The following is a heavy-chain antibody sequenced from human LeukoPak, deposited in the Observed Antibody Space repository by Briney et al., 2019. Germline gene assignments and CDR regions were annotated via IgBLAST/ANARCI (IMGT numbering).Heavy chain of an antibody. J-gene: IGHJ4*02. V-gene: IGHV3-30*02. CDR1: GFTFSSYG. D-gene: IGHD6-19*01. CDR2: IRYDGSNK. Sequence: GGSLRLSCAASGFTFSSYGMHWVRQAPGKGLEWVAFIRYDGSNKYYADSVKGRFTISRDNSKNTLYLQMNSLRAEDTAVYYRATLPLPGIAVAATQPFDYWGQGTLVTVSS. CDR3: ATLPLPGIAVAATQPFDY.